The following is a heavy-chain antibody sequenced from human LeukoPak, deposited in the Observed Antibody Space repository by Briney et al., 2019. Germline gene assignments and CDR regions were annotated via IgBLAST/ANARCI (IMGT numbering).Heavy chain of an antibody. CDR1: GFSFTTYW. CDR2: IKEDGSDK. J-gene: IGHJ6*02. V-gene: IGHV3-7*01. CDR3: AREQGWTSDYYGMDV. D-gene: IGHD6-19*01. Sequence: GGSLRLSCAATGFSFTTYWMSWVRQAPGKGLEWVANIKEDGSDKYYVDSVKGRFTISRDNARSSLYLQMNSLRVEDTAIYYCAREQGWTSDYYGMDVWGHGTTVTVSS.